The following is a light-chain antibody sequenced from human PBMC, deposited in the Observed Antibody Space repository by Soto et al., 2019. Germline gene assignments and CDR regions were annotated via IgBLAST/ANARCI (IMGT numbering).Light chain of an antibody. CDR2: GSS. CDR3: QSYDNSLSGYV. V-gene: IGLV1-40*01. Sequence: QSVLTQPPSVSGAPGQRVTISCTGSSSNIGAGFDVHWYRQLLGTAPKLLIYGSSNRPSGVPDRFSGSKSGTSASLAITGLQAEDEADYYCQSYDNSLSGYVFGTGTKLTVL. J-gene: IGLJ1*01. CDR1: SSNIGAGFD.